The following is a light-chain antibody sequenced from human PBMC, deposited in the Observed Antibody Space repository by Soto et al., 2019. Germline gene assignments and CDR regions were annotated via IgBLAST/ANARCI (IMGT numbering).Light chain of an antibody. V-gene: IGKV3-20*01. Sequence: PGTLSLSPGERATLSCRASQTLSDSFIAWYQQKTGQAPRLLIYDKSSRATGVPDRYSASGSGTDFNLTISRLEPEDFAVFFCQQYGTSEIIFGQGTRLEIK. CDR1: QTLSDSF. J-gene: IGKJ5*01. CDR3: QQYGTSEII. CDR2: DKS.